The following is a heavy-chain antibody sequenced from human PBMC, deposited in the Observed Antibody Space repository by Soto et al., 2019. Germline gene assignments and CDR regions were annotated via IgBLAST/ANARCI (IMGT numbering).Heavy chain of an antibody. CDR2: ISGRGGST. Sequence: PGGSLRLSCAASGFTFSSYAMSWVRQATGKGLEWVSAISGRGGSTYYADAVKGRFTVPRDNSKNTLYLQMNSLRAEDTAVYYCARGEQLAYGMDVWGQGTTVTVSS. CDR3: ARGEQLAYGMDV. J-gene: IGHJ6*02. V-gene: IGHV3-23*01. CDR1: GFTFSSYA. D-gene: IGHD6-6*01.